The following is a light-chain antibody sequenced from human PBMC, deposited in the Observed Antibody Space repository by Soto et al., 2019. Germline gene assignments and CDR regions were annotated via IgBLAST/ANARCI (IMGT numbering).Light chain of an antibody. CDR1: SSDVGGYKY. V-gene: IGLV2-14*01. CDR2: EVS. CDR3: SSYTSRDSYVV. Sequence: QSALTQPASVSGSPGQSITISCTGTSSDVGGYKYVSWYQQNPGKAPKLIIYEVSNRPSGVSNRFSGSKSGNTASLTISGLQAEDEANYCCSSYTSRDSYVVFGGGTKLTVL. J-gene: IGLJ2*01.